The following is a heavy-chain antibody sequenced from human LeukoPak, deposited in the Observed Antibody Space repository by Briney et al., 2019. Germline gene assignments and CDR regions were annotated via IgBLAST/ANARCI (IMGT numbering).Heavy chain of an antibody. D-gene: IGHD6-13*01. CDR2: ISGSGGST. Sequence: GGSLRLSCAASGFTFSSYAMSWVRQAPGKGLEWVSAISGSGGSTYYADSVKGRFTISRDNSKNTLYLQMNSLRAEDTAVYYCAKDRGAAAGPDDAFDIWGQGTMVTVSS. CDR1: GFTFSSYA. CDR3: AKDRGAAAGPDDAFDI. V-gene: IGHV3-23*01. J-gene: IGHJ3*02.